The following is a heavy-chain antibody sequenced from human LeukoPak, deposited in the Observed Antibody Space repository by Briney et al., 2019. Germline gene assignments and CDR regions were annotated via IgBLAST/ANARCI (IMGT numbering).Heavy chain of an antibody. CDR1: GYTFTSYD. CDR3: ARDGPLRFGERGMDV. Sequence: GASVKVSCKASGYTFTSYDINWVRQATGQGLEWMGRIIPILGIANYAQKFQGRVTITADKSTSTAYMELSSLRSEDTAVYYCARDGPLRFGERGMDVWGQGTTVTVSS. D-gene: IGHD3-10*01. J-gene: IGHJ6*02. CDR2: IIPILGIA. V-gene: IGHV1-69*04.